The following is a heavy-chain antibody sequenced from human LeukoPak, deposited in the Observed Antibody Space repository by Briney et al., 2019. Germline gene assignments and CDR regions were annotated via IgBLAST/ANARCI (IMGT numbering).Heavy chain of an antibody. CDR1: GYTFTSYG. Sequence: ASVKVSCKASGYTFTSYGISWVRQAPGLGLEWMGWISAYNGNTNYAQKLQGRVTMTTDTSTSTAYMELRSLRSDDTAVYYCARSGYDFWSGYSPSYFDYWGQGTLVTVSS. CDR2: ISAYNGNT. D-gene: IGHD3-3*01. V-gene: IGHV1-18*01. J-gene: IGHJ4*02. CDR3: ARSGYDFWSGYSPSYFDY.